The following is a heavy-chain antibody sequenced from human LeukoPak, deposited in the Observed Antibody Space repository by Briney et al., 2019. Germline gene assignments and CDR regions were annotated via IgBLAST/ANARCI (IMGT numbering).Heavy chain of an antibody. CDR1: GFTFSDHY. D-gene: IGHD2-2*02. Sequence: SGGSLRLSCAASGFTFSDHYMDWIRQAPGKGLEWVSYISSSGSIIYYADSVKGRFTISRDNAKNSLYLQMNSLRAEDTAVYYCARDVYCSSASCYTNHNWFDPWGQGTLVTVSS. CDR2: ISSSGSII. J-gene: IGHJ5*02. V-gene: IGHV3-11*01. CDR3: ARDVYCSSASCYTNHNWFDP.